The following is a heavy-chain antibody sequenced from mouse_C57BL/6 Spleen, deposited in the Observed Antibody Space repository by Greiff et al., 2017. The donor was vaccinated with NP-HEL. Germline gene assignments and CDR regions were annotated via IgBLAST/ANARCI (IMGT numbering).Heavy chain of an antibody. CDR1: GFTFTDYY. V-gene: IGHV7-3*01. CDR2: IRNKANGYTT. CDR3: ARFPASGSGPYWYFDV. D-gene: IGHD1-1*01. J-gene: IGHJ1*03. Sequence: EVKLMESGGGLVQPGGSLSLSCAASGFTFTDYYMSWVRQPPGKALEWLGFIRNKANGYTTEYSASVKGRFTIPRDNSQSILYLQINALEAEDGAASYCARFPASGSGPYWYFDVWGTGATVTVS.